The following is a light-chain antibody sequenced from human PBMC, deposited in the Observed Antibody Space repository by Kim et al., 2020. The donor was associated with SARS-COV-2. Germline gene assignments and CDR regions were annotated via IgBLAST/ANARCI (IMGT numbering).Light chain of an antibody. J-gene: IGLJ2*01. CDR3: SSYTSSSSVV. Sequence: GQPITIPDPGASSDVGGYNYGSWYQQHPGKAPILMIYDVSKRPSGVSNRFSGSKSGNTASLTISGLQAENEADYYCSSYTSSSSVVFGGGTQLTVL. V-gene: IGLV2-14*04. CDR2: DVS. CDR1: SSDVGGYNY.